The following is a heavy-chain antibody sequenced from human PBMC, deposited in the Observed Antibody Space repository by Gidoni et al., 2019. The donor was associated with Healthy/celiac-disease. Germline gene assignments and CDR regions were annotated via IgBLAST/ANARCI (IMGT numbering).Heavy chain of an antibody. V-gene: IGHV1-18*01. Sequence: QVQLVQSGPDVTKPGASVKVSCTASGYTFTSYGISWVRQAPGQGLEWMGWLSAYNGNTNYAQKLQGRVTMTTDTSTSTAYMELRSLRSDDTAVYYCAREEGYSSSPNAFDIWGQGTMVTVSS. CDR1: GYTFTSYG. D-gene: IGHD6-6*01. CDR2: LSAYNGNT. J-gene: IGHJ3*02. CDR3: AREEGYSSSPNAFDI.